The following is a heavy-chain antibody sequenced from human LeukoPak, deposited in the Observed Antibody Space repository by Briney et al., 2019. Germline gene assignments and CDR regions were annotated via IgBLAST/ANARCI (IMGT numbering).Heavy chain of an antibody. CDR3: ARRLEYSGSKGVFDY. V-gene: IGHV3-66*01. Sequence: GGSLRLSCAASGFTVTTNYITWVRQAPGKGLEWVSIIYSGGYTDYADSVKGRFTISRDNSKNTLDLQMNSLRAEDTAEYYCARRLEYSGSKGVFDYWGQGTLVTVSS. D-gene: IGHD1-26*01. CDR2: IYSGGYT. CDR1: GFTVTTNY. J-gene: IGHJ4*02.